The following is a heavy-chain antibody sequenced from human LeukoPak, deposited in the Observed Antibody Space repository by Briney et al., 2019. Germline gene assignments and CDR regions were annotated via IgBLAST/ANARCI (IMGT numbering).Heavy chain of an antibody. CDR3: ARAAHEYNWFDP. CDR1: GFTFSSYW. D-gene: IGHD2-15*01. Sequence: GGSLRLSCAASGFTFSSYWMHWVRQAPGKGLVWVSRINSDGSSTSYADSVKGRFTISRDNAKNTLYLQMNSLRAEDTAVYYCARAAHEYNWFDPWGQGTLVTVSS. CDR2: INSDGSST. V-gene: IGHV3-74*01. J-gene: IGHJ5*02.